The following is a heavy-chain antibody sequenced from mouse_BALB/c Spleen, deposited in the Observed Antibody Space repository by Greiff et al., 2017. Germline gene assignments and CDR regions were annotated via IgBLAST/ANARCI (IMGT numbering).Heavy chain of an antibody. Sequence: EVQRVESGGGLVKPGGSLKLSCAASGFTFSDYYMYWVRQTPEKRLEWVATISDGGSYTYYPDSVKGRFTISRDNAKNNLYLQMSSLKSEDTAMYYCARGGYGNYGHAMDYWGQGTSVTVSS. CDR1: GFTFSDYY. V-gene: IGHV5-4*02. CDR3: ARGGYGNYGHAMDY. CDR2: ISDGGSYT. D-gene: IGHD2-10*02. J-gene: IGHJ4*01.